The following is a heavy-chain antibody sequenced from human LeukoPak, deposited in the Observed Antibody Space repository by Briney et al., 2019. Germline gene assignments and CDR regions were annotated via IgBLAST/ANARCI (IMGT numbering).Heavy chain of an antibody. D-gene: IGHD6-13*01. V-gene: IGHV1-2*04. CDR1: GYTFTGYY. Sequence: ASVKVSCEASGYTFTGYYMHWVRQAPGQGLEWMGWINPNSGGTNYAQKFQGWVTMTRDTSISTAYMELSRLRSDDTAVYYCARAPRIAAASFDYWGQGTLVTVSS. J-gene: IGHJ4*02. CDR2: INPNSGGT. CDR3: ARAPRIAAASFDY.